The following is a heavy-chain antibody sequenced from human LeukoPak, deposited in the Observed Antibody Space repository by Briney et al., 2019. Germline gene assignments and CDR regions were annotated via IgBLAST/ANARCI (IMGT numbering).Heavy chain of an antibody. CDR3: ARDRYYYDSSGWFYFDY. J-gene: IGHJ4*02. Sequence: GGSLRLSCAASGFTFSSYGMHWVRLAPGKGLEWVAVIWYDGSNKYYADSVKGRFTISRDNSKNTLYLQMNSLRAEDTAVYYCARDRYYYDSSGWFYFDYWGQGTLVTVSS. D-gene: IGHD3-22*01. CDR2: IWYDGSNK. CDR1: GFTFSSYG. V-gene: IGHV3-33*01.